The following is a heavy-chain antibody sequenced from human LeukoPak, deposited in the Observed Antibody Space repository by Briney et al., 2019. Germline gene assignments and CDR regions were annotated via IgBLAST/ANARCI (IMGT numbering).Heavy chain of an antibody. D-gene: IGHD7-27*01. J-gene: IGHJ4*02. V-gene: IGHV3-30-3*01. Sequence: GRSLRLSCAASGFTFSSYAMHWVRQAPGKGLEWVAVISYDGSNKYYADSVKGRFTISRDNSKNTLYLQMNSLRAEDTAVYYCARDLAAGDQDYWGQGTLVTVSS. CDR3: ARDLAAGDQDY. CDR1: GFTFSSYA. CDR2: ISYDGSNK.